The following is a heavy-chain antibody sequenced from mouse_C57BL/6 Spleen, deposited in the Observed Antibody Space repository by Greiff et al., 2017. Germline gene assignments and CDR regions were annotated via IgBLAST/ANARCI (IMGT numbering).Heavy chain of an antibody. D-gene: IGHD3-2*02. CDR3: AREGTAQATGAWFAY. CDR1: GFTFSSYA. CDR2: ISDGGSYT. J-gene: IGHJ3*01. Sequence: EVQVVESGGGLVKPGGSLKLSCAASGFTFSSYAMSWVRQTPEKRLEWVATISDGGSYTYYPDNVKGRFTISRDNAKNNLYLQMSHLKSEDTAMYYCAREGTAQATGAWFAYWGQGTLVTVSA. V-gene: IGHV5-4*01.